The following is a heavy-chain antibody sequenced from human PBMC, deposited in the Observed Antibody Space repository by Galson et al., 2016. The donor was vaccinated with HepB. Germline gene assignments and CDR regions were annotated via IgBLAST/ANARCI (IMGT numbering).Heavy chain of an antibody. CDR1: GYTFTSYW. Sequence: QSGAEVKRPGESLTISCTGSGYTFTSYWITRVPHMHGKGLQWMGRSGPFDSYTGYSPSFRGHVTIPADKSINTAYLHWTSLKPSDTATYYCARDRGAEDFWGEGTLVTVSS. CDR2: SGPFDSYT. CDR3: ARDRGAEDF. J-gene: IGHJ4*02. D-gene: IGHD3-10*01. V-gene: IGHV5-10-1*01.